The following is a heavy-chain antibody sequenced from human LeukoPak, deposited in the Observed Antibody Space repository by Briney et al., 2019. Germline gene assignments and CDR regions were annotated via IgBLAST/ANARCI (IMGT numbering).Heavy chain of an antibody. CDR2: VWSDGSNT. CDR1: GFALSSHG. CDR3: ARDPNLDY. V-gene: IGHV3-33*01. Sequence: GTSLRLSCAASGFALSSHGMHWVRQAPGKGLEWVAVVWSDGSNTNYADAVKGRFTISRDNSKNTFYLQMNSLRAEDTAVYYCARDPNLDYWGQRTLVSVSS. J-gene: IGHJ4*02.